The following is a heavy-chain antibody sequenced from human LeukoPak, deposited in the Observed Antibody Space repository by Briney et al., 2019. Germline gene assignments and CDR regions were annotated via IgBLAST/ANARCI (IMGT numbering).Heavy chain of an antibody. V-gene: IGHV4-34*01. CDR1: GGSFSGYY. CDR2: INHSGST. J-gene: IGHJ5*02. Sequence: SETLSLTCAVYGGSFSGYYWNWIRQPPGKGPEWIGEINHSGSTNYNPSLKSRVTISVDTSKNQFSLKLTSVTAADTAVYYCARSYFYDPPFDPWGQGTLVTVSS. CDR3: ARSYFYDPPFDP. D-gene: IGHD3-3*01.